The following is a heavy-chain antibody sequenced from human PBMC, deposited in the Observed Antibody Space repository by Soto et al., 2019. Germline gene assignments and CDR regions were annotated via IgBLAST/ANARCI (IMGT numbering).Heavy chain of an antibody. J-gene: IGHJ6*02. D-gene: IGHD2-15*01. CDR3: ARAPARRRGGLDV. Sequence: GGSLRLSCAASGFTFSHYPIHWVRRAPGTGLEWVAVISYDGNQKYYADSVKGRFTFSRDNSKNTVYLQMNSLRGEDTAVYYCARAPARRRGGLDVWGQGTTVTVSS. V-gene: IGHV3-30-3*01. CDR2: ISYDGNQK. CDR1: GFTFSHYP.